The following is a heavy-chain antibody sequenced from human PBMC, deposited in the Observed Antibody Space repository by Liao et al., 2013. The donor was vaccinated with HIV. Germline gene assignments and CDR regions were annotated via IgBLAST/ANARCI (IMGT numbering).Heavy chain of an antibody. CDR3: ATGVIVAPQDAFDI. V-gene: IGHV4-4*07. D-gene: IGHD3-10*01. Sequence: QVQLRESGPGLVKPSETLSLTCSVSGTSISSYNWDWIRQSAGKGLEWIGRFYSSGRTNYSPSLKGRVSISVDTSENQFSLRLNSVTAADTAVYYCATGVIVAPQDAFDIWGQGTMVTVSS. J-gene: IGHJ3*02. CDR2: FYSSGRT. CDR1: GTSISSYN.